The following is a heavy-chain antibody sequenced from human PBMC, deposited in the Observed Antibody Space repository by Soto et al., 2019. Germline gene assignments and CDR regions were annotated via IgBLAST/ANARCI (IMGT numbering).Heavy chain of an antibody. D-gene: IGHD7-27*01. CDR3: ARDGDRTYWFFDL. CDR2: ISGSGTTT. Sequence: PGGSLRLSCVASGFTFSSYEMNWVRQAPGKGLEWVSYISGSGTTTYYADSVKGRFTISRDNAKNSLYLQMNSLRAEDTAVYSCARDGDRTYWFFDLCGRGTLVTVSS. J-gene: IGHJ2*01. V-gene: IGHV3-48*03. CDR1: GFTFSSYE.